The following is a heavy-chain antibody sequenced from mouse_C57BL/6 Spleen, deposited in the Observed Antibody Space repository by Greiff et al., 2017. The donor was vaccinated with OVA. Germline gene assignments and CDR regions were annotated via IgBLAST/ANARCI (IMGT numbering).Heavy chain of an antibody. Sequence: VMLVESGPGLVAPSQSLSITCTVSGFSLTSYGVDWVRQSPGQGLEWLGVIWGVGSTNYNSALKSRLSISKDNSKSQVFLKMNRLQTDDTAMYYCASGDYDYARFAYWGQGTLVTVSA. CDR2: IWGVGST. J-gene: IGHJ3*01. D-gene: IGHD2-4*01. CDR3: ASGDYDYARFAY. V-gene: IGHV2-6*01. CDR1: GFSLTSYG.